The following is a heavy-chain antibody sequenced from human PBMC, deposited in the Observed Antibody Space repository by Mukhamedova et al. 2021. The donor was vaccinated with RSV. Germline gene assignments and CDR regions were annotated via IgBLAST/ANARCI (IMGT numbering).Heavy chain of an antibody. D-gene: IGHD3-22*01. CDR3: AKDSESYYDSSGYYYGY. V-gene: IGHV3-23*01. Sequence: YYADSVKGRFTISRDNSKNTLCLQMNSLRAEDTAVYYCAKDSESYYDSSGYYYGYWGQGTLVTVSS. J-gene: IGHJ4*02.